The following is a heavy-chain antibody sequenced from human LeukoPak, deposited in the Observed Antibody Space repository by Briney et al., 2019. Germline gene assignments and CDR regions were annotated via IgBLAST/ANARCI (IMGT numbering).Heavy chain of an antibody. CDR3: ASGYYFDY. V-gene: IGHV3-30*04. CDR2: ISYDGSNK. CDR1: GFTFSSYA. J-gene: IGHJ4*02. Sequence: GGSLRLSCAASGFTFSSYAMHWVRQAPGKGLEWVAVISYDGSNKYYADSVKGRFTISRDNSKNTLYLQMNSLRAEDTAVYYCASGYYFDYWGQGTLVTVSS.